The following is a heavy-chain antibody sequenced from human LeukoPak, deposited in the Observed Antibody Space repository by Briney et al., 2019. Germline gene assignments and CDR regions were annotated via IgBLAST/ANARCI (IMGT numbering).Heavy chain of an antibody. CDR1: GFSFSSNV. V-gene: IGHV3-23*01. CDR3: ARGGGLIGYCSSTSCYREYYFDY. CDR2: VSGSGAST. Sequence: GGSLRLSCAGSGFSFSSNVMSWVRQAPGKGLEWVSGVSGSGASTYYAKSVKGRFAISRDNSRNTMYLQMNSLRAEDTAVYYCARGGGLIGYCSSTSCYREYYFDYWGQGTLVTVSS. D-gene: IGHD2-2*01. J-gene: IGHJ4*02.